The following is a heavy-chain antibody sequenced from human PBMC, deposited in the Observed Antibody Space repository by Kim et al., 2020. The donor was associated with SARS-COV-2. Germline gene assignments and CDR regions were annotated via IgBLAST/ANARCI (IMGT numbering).Heavy chain of an antibody. Sequence: ASVKVSCKASGYTFTSLGFSWVRQAPGQGLEWMAWISAYNGKTNLAQKFQGRVTMTTDTSTRPAYMELRSLRSDDTAVYYFATVADGQNWNYFDYWGQGTPVTVSS. CDR3: ATVADGQNWNYFDY. D-gene: IGHD1-1*01. V-gene: IGHV1-18*01. CDR1: GYTFTSLG. J-gene: IGHJ4*02. CDR2: ISAYNGKT.